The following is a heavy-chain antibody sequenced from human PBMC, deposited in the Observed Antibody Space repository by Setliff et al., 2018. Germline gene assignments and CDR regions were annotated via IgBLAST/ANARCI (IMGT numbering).Heavy chain of an antibody. D-gene: IGHD3-10*01. V-gene: IGHV4-39*01. CDR2: LSFAGDA. Sequence: TSETLSLTCTVSGDSISSGYYYWAWIRQTPGKGLEWVGSLSFAGDAYYNPSLKSRVTMSLDTSKNQFSLKLNSVTAADTAVYYCARRWNFGPYGSGIHDAFDMWGQGTMVTVSS. J-gene: IGHJ3*02. CDR1: GDSISSGYYY. CDR3: ARRWNFGPYGSGIHDAFDM.